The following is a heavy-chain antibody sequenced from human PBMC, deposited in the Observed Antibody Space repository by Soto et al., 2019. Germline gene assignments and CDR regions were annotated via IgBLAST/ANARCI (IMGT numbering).Heavy chain of an antibody. CDR2: MNANTENT. CDR1: GYTFTSYD. CDR3: ARGKWLRDYYDYYDMDV. Sequence: GASVKVSCKASGYTFTSYDIQWVRQATGQGLEWMGWMNANTENTAYAQKFQGRVTMTRDTSTSTAYMELSHLRSEDTAVYFCARGKWLRDYYDYYDMDVWGKGTTVTVSS. J-gene: IGHJ6*03. V-gene: IGHV1-8*01. D-gene: IGHD3-22*01.